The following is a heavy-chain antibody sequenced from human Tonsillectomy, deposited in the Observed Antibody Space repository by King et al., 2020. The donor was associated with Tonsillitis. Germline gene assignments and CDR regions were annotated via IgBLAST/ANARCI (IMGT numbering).Heavy chain of an antibody. Sequence: VQLVESGGGLVQPGGSLRLSCAASGFTFISYAMSWVRQAPGKGLEGVSARSGSGGNTYYADYVKGRFTISRANSNNTLYLQMNSLRAEDTAVYYCARVDRYDFWSGYYTDYWGQGTLVTVSS. D-gene: IGHD3-3*01. CDR2: RSGSGGNT. CDR3: ARVDRYDFWSGYYTDY. J-gene: IGHJ4*02. CDR1: GFTFISYA. V-gene: IGHV3-23*04.